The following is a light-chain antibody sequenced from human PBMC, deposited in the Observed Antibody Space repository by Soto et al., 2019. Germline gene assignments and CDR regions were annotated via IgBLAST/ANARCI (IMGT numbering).Light chain of an antibody. V-gene: IGKV1-12*01. Sequence: DIQMTQSPSSVSASVGDRVTITCRASQDISSWLAWYQQKPGKAPKLLIYATSSLQSGVPSRFRVSGSCTYFTLTISSLQPEDFPTYHCPQTNSFHITVGHGPRLEIK. CDR3: PQTNSFHIT. CDR2: ATS. J-gene: IGKJ5*01. CDR1: QDISSW.